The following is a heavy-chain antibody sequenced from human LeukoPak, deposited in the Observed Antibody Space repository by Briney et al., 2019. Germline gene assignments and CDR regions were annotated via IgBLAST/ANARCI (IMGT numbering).Heavy chain of an antibody. CDR3: ARSAEYSSSSGPLGY. CDR1: GYSISSGYY. D-gene: IGHD6-6*01. CDR2: IYHSGST. J-gene: IGHJ4*02. V-gene: IGHV4-38-2*02. Sequence: PSETLSLTCTVSGYSISSGYYWGWIRQPPGKGLEWTGSIYHSGSTYYNPSLKSRVTISVDTSKNQFSLKLSSVTAADTAVYYCARSAEYSSSSGPLGYWGQGTLVTVSS.